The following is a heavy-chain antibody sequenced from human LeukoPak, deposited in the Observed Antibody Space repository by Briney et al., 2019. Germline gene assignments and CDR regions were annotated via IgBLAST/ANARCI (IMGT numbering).Heavy chain of an antibody. CDR2: INPSGGST. CDR3: ARSRLIAAAGTSVGY. CDR1: GYTFTSYY. D-gene: IGHD6-13*01. J-gene: IGHJ4*02. Sequence: ASVKVSCKASGYTFTSYYMHWVRQAPGQGLEWMGIINPSGGSTNYAQKFQGRVTMTRDMSTSTVYMELSSLRSEDTAVYYCARSRLIAAAGTSVGYWGQGTLVTVSS. V-gene: IGHV1-46*01.